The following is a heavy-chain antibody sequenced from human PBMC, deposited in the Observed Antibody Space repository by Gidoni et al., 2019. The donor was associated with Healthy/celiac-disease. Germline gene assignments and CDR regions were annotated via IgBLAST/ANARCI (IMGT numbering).Heavy chain of an antibody. V-gene: IGHV2-5*02. D-gene: IGHD3-22*01. CDR1: GFSLSTSGVG. J-gene: IGHJ4*02. Sequence: QITLKESGPTLVKHTQTLTLTCTFSGFSLSTSGVGVGWLRQPPGKALEWLALIYWDDDKRYSPSLKSRLTITKDTSKNQVVLTMTNMDPVDTATYSCAHTEENPGYYYDSSGYYPYWGQGTLVTVSS. CDR2: IYWDDDK. CDR3: AHTEENPGYYYDSSGYYPY.